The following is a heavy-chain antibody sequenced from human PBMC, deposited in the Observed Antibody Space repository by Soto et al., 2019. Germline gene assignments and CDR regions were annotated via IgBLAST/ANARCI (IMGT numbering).Heavy chain of an antibody. V-gene: IGHV3-48*03. J-gene: IGHJ4*02. D-gene: IGHD3-22*01. CDR2: ISSSGSTI. CDR1: GLTFSSYE. CDR3: ARDLRDYYDSSGYWRAFDY. Sequence: GGSLRLSCAASGLTFSSYEMNWVRQAPGKGLEWVSYISSSGSTIYYADSVQGRFTISRDNAKNSLYLQMNSLRAEDTAVYYCARDLRDYYDSSGYWRAFDYWGKGPRVTASS.